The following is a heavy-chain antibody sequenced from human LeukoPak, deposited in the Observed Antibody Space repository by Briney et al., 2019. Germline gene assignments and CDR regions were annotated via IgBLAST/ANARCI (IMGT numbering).Heavy chain of an antibody. CDR1: GFNFDDYV. Sequence: GGSLRLSCVASGFNFDDYVMHWVRQVPGKGLEWVSLIIWDGGLTYYADSVKGRFTISRDNSKNSLYLQMNSLTTEDTALYYCAKGSRLSYSSTKFDSWGQGTLVTVSS. CDR2: IIWDGGLT. V-gene: IGHV3-43*01. CDR3: AKGSRLSYSSTKFDS. J-gene: IGHJ4*02. D-gene: IGHD6-13*01.